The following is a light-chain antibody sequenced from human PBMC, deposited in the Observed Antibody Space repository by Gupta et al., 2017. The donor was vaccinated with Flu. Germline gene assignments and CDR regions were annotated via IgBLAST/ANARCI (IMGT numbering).Light chain of an antibody. V-gene: IGKV4-1*01. J-gene: IGKJ2*01. Sequence: IVMTQCADSVSVSLGGVAAVNCMSSQPILYDCNNRNCLAWYQKKSGQPPKLLIYWTSTRESGVPDRFSGSGSGTSFTLTISSRQAEDEAVYYCQQHYNTPYTFGQGTKLEIK. CDR2: WTS. CDR3: QQHYNTPYT. CDR1: QPILYDCNNRNC.